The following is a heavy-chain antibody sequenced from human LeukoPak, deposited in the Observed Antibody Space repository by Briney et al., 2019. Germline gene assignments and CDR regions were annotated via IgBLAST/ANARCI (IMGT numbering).Heavy chain of an antibody. CDR1: GGSISSSSYT. CDR3: ARLNYYYYYYMDV. V-gene: IGHV4-39*01. J-gene: IGHJ6*03. CDR2: IYYSGST. Sequence: SETLSLTCTVSGGSISSSSYTWGGFGQPPGKGLRGIGSIYYSGSTYYNPSLKSRVTISVDTSKNQFSLKLSSVTAADTAVYYCARLNYYYYYYMDVWGKGTTVTVSS.